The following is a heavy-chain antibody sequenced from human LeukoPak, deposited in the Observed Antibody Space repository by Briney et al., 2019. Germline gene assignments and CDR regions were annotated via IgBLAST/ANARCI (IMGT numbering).Heavy chain of an antibody. CDR3: ARDGTDYGGPYYFDY. J-gene: IGHJ4*02. Sequence: GGSLRLSCAASGFTFSSYWMSWVRQAPGKGLEWVANIKQDGSEKYYVDSVKGRFTISRDNSKNTLYLQMNSLRAEDTAVYYCARDGTDYGGPYYFDYWGQGTLVTVSS. V-gene: IGHV3-7*01. CDR1: GFTFSSYW. CDR2: IKQDGSEK. D-gene: IGHD4-23*01.